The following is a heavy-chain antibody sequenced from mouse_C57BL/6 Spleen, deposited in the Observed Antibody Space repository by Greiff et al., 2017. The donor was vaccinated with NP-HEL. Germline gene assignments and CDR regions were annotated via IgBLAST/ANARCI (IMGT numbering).Heavy chain of an antibody. CDR2: IYPGNSDT. CDR1: GYTFTSYW. CDR3: TPIYYDYDGAWFAY. Sequence: EVMLVESGTVLARPGASVKMSCKTSGYTFTSYWMHWVKQRPGQGLEWIGAIYPGNSDTSYNQKFKGKAKLTAVTSASTAYMELSSLTNEDSAVYYCTPIYYDYDGAWFAYWGQGTLVTVSA. D-gene: IGHD2-4*01. J-gene: IGHJ3*01. V-gene: IGHV1-5*01.